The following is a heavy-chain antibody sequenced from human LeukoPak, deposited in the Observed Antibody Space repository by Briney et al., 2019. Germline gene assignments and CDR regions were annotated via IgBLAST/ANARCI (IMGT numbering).Heavy chain of an antibody. D-gene: IGHD6-19*01. CDR1: GGSISSYY. CDR2: IYYGGST. CDR3: ARDTAGTLDY. Sequence: SETLSLTCTVSGGSISSYYWSWIRQPPGKGLEWIGYIYYGGSTNYNPSLKSRVTISVDTSKNQFSLKLSSVTAADTAVYYCARDTAGTLDYWGQGTLVTVSS. J-gene: IGHJ4*02. V-gene: IGHV4-59*01.